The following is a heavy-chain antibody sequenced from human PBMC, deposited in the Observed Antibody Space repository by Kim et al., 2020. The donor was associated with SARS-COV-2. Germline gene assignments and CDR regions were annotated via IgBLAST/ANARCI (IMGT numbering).Heavy chain of an antibody. Sequence: GGSLRLSCAASGFSFGSYAMTWVRQAPGKGLEWVSSIGASGGSTYYADSVKGRFTLSRDNSKHTLFLQMNSLRAEDTAVNYCGKAYGDYFPDYWGQGTLV. J-gene: IGHJ4*02. CDR3: GKAYGDYFPDY. V-gene: IGHV3-23*01. CDR1: GFSFGSYA. D-gene: IGHD4-17*01. CDR2: IGASGGST.